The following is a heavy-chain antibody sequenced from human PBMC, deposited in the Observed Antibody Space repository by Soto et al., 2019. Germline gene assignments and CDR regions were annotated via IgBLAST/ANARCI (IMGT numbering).Heavy chain of an antibody. J-gene: IGHJ5*02. Sequence: GESLKISCKVSGYSFISYWIAWVRQKPGKGLEWMGIIYPGDSDTRYNPSFQGQVVISADKSNNTAYLQWNSLKASDTATYFCARERRGQLSNWFDPWGQGTLVTVYS. D-gene: IGHD1-1*01. V-gene: IGHV5-51*01. CDR2: IYPGDSDT. CDR3: ARERRGQLSNWFDP. CDR1: GYSFISYW.